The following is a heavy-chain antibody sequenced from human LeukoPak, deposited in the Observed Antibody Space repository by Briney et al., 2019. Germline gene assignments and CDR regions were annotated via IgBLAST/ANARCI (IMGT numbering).Heavy chain of an antibody. CDR1: GCSISSYY. Sequence: SETLSLTCTVSGCSISSYYWSWIRQPPGKGLEWIGYIYYSGSTNYNPSLKSRVTISVDTSKNQFSLKLSSVTAADTAVYYCARGDGYNFDYWGQGTLVTVSS. CDR2: IYYSGST. V-gene: IGHV4-59*01. J-gene: IGHJ4*02. CDR3: ARGDGYNFDY. D-gene: IGHD5-24*01.